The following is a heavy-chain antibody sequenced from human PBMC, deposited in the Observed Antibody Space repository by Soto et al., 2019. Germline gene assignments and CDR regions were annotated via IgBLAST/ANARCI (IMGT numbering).Heavy chain of an antibody. CDR2: INPNSGGT. D-gene: IGHD6-19*01. CDR1: GYTFTGYY. CDR3: ARGPVAGTRGYYYYGMDV. J-gene: IGHJ6*02. Sequence: ASVKVSCKASGYTFTGYYMHWVRQAPGQGLEWMGWINPNSGGTNYAQKFQGWVTMARDTSISTAYMELSRLRSDDTAVYYCARGPVAGTRGYYYYGMDVWGQGTTVTSP. V-gene: IGHV1-2*04.